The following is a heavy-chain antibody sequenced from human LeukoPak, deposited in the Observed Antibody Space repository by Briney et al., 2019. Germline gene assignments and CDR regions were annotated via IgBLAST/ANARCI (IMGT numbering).Heavy chain of an antibody. J-gene: IGHJ5*02. CDR2: IYYSGST. CDR3: ARAICSGGSCYLGPFDP. CDR1: GGSISSYY. D-gene: IGHD2-15*01. Sequence: SETLSLTCTVSGGSISSYYWSWIRQPPGKGLEWIGYIYYSGSTNYNPSLKSRVTISVDTSKNQFSLKLSSVTAADTAVYYCARAICSGGSCYLGPFDPWGQGTLVTVSS. V-gene: IGHV4-59*01.